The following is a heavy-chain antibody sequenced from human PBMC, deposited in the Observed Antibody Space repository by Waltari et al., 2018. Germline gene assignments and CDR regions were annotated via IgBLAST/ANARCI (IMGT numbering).Heavy chain of an antibody. Sequence: QVQLVQSGAEVKKPGASVKVSCKASGYTFTRNYINWVRQAPGQGLEWMGIINPSGGSTTYAQKFQGRVTMTRDTSTSTVYMEVNSLRCEDTAVYYCARALSDYTEVDYWGQGTLVTVSS. CDR3: ARALSDYTEVDY. CDR1: GYTFTRNY. J-gene: IGHJ4*02. V-gene: IGHV1-46*01. D-gene: IGHD4-4*01. CDR2: INPSGGST.